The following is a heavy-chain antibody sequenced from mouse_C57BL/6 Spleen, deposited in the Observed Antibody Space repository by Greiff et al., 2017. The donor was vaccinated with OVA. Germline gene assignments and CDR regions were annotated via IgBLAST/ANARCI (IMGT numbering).Heavy chain of an antibody. CDR2: INPNNGGT. CDR3: AREGVLRMDY. V-gene: IGHV1-26*01. J-gene: IGHJ4*01. Sequence: VQLQQSGPELVKPGASVKISCKASGYTFTDYYMNWVKQSHGKSLEWIGDINPNNGGTSYNQKFKGKATLTVDKSSSTAYMELRSLTSEDSAVYYCAREGVLRMDYWGQGTSVTVSS. CDR1: GYTFTDYY.